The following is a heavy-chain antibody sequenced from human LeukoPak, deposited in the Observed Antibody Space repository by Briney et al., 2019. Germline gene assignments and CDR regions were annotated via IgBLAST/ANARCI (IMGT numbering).Heavy chain of an antibody. J-gene: IGHJ4*02. CDR1: GYTFTSYY. V-gene: IGHV1-46*01. Sequence: ASVKVSCKASGYTFTSYYMHWVRQAPGQGLEWMGIINPSGGSTSYAQKFQGRVTMTRDTSTSTVYMELSSLRSEDTAVYYCARSRGPGLSGGSCPDYWGQGTLVTVSS. D-gene: IGHD2-15*01. CDR3: ARSRGPGLSGGSCPDY. CDR2: INPSGGST.